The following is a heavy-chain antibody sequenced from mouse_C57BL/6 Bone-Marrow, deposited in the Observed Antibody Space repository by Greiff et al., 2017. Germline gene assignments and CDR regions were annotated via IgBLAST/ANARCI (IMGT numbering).Heavy chain of an antibody. J-gene: IGHJ3*01. CDR1: GFSLTSYG. V-gene: IGHV2-2*01. CDR2: IWSGGST. D-gene: IGHD3-3*01. Sequence: QAQLKESGPGLVQPSQSLSITCTVSGFSLTSYGVHWVRQSPGKGLEWLGVIWSGGSTDYNAAFISRLSISKDNSKSQVFFKMNSLQADDTAIYYCAREGGLAYWGQGTLVTVSA. CDR3: AREGGLAY.